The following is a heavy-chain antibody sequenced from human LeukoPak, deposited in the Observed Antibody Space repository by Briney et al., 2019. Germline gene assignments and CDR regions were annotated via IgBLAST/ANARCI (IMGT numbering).Heavy chain of an antibody. J-gene: IGHJ4*02. CDR2: IYSGGST. Sequence: PGGSLRLSCAASGFTVSSNYMSWVRQAPGKGLEWVSVIYSGGSTYYADSVKGRFTISRDNSKNTLYLQMNSLRAEDTAVYYCARPREAARSDYWGQGTLVTVSS. CDR3: ARPREAARSDY. CDR1: GFTVSSNY. V-gene: IGHV3-53*01. D-gene: IGHD6-6*01.